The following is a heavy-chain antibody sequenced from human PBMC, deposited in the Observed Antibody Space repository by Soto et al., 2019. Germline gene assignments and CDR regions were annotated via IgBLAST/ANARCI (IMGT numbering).Heavy chain of an antibody. CDR2: IWYDGSNK. CDR3: ARGGELWFGESLDY. V-gene: IGHV3-33*01. Sequence: QVQLVESGGGVVQPGRSLRLSCAASGFTFSSYGMHWVRQAPGKGLEWVAVIWYDGSNKYYADSVKGRFTISRDNSKNTLYLQMNSRRAEDTAVYYCARGGELWFGESLDYWGQGTLVTVSS. D-gene: IGHD3-10*01. CDR1: GFTFSSYG. J-gene: IGHJ4*02.